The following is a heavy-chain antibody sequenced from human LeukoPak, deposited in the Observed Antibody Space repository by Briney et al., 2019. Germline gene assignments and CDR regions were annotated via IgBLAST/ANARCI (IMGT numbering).Heavy chain of an antibody. Sequence: ASVKVSCEASGYTFTGYYMHWVRQAPGQGLEWMGWINPNSGGTNYAQKFQGRVTMTRDTSISTAYMELSRLRSDDTAVYYCARGGGVGAAAGVYYFDYWGQGTLVTVSS. J-gene: IGHJ4*02. D-gene: IGHD6-13*01. V-gene: IGHV1-2*02. CDR2: INPNSGGT. CDR1: GYTFTGYY. CDR3: ARGGGVGAAAGVYYFDY.